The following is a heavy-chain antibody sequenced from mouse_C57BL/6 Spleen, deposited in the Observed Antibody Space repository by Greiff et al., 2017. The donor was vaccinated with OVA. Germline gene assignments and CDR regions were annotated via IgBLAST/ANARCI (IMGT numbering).Heavy chain of an antibody. CDR2: IDPSDSEP. CDR3: ARSAVVAKGWFAY. Sequence: QVQLQQPGAELVRPGSSVKLSCKASGYTFTSYWMHWVKQRPIQGLEWIGNIDPSDSEPHYNQKFKDKATLTVDKSSSTAYMQLSSLTSEDSAVYYCARSAVVAKGWFAYWGQGTLVTVSA. CDR1: GYTFTSYW. J-gene: IGHJ3*01. V-gene: IGHV1-52*01. D-gene: IGHD1-1*01.